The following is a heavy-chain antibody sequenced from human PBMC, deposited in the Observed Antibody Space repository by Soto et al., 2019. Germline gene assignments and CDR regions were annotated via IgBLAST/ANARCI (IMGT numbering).Heavy chain of an antibody. CDR1: GYTFTSYG. D-gene: IGHD2-15*01. CDR2: ISAYNGNT. CDR3: ASGGISRGCSGGSCYYDMDY. V-gene: IGHV1-18*01. J-gene: IGHJ4*02. Sequence: QVQLVQSGAEVKKPGASVKVSCKASGYTFTSYGISWVRQAPGQGLEWMGGISAYNGNTNYAQKIQGRVTMTTDTATSRADKELRSRRSDDTAVYYCASGGISRGCSGGSCYYDMDYWGQGTMVTVSS.